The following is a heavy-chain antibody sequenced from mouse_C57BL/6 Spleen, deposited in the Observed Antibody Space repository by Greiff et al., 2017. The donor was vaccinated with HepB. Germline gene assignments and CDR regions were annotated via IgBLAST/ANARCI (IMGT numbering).Heavy chain of an antibody. CDR3: ARKITTVVEGPYYAMDY. V-gene: IGHV1-50*01. J-gene: IGHJ4*01. D-gene: IGHD1-1*01. CDR2: IDPSDSYT. Sequence: VKLVESGAELVKPGASVKLSCKASGYTFTSYWMQWVKQRPGQGLEWIGEIDPSDSYTNYNQKFKGKATLTVDTSSSTAYMQLSSLTSEDSAVYYCARKITTVVEGPYYAMDYWGQGTSVTVSS. CDR1: GYTFTSYW.